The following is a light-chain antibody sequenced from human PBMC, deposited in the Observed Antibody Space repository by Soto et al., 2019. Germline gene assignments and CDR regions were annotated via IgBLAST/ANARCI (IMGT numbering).Light chain of an antibody. J-gene: IGLJ1*01. V-gene: IGLV2-14*01. CDR3: SSYTSSSTYV. Sequence: QSVLTQPASVSGSPGQSTTISCTGTSSDVGNYNYVSWYQQHPGKAPKLMIHDVSNRPSGVSNRFSGSKSGNTASLTISGLQAEDEADYYCSSYTSSSTYVFGTGTKVTVL. CDR1: SSDVGNYNY. CDR2: DVS.